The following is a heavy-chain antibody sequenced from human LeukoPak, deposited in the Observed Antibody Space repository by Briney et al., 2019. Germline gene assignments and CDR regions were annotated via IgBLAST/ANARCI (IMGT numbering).Heavy chain of an antibody. V-gene: IGHV3-30*02. CDR2: IRYDGSNK. CDR1: GFTFRSYG. CDR3: ARDAGYSGYDFGY. Sequence: GGSLRLSCAASGFTFRSYGMHWVRQAPGKGLEWVAFIRYDGSNKYYADSVKGRFTISRDNSKNTLYLQMNSLRAEDTAVYYCARDAGYSGYDFGYWGQGTLVTVSS. D-gene: IGHD5-12*01. J-gene: IGHJ4*02.